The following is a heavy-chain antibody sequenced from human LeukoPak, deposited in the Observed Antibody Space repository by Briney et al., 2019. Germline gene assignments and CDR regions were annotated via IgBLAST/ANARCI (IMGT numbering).Heavy chain of an antibody. CDR3: ARDLGFN. Sequence: GGSLRLSCAASGFTFSSYAMSWVRQAPGKGLEWVAVIWYDGSNKYYADSVKGRFTISRDNSKNTLYLQMNSLKAEDTAVYYCARDLGFNWGQGTLVTVSS. CDR1: GFTFSSYA. CDR2: IWYDGSNK. V-gene: IGHV3-33*08. J-gene: IGHJ4*02.